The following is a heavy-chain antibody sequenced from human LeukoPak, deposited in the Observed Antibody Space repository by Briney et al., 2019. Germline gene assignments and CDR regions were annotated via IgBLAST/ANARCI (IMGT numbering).Heavy chain of an antibody. J-gene: IGHJ4*02. CDR2: ISTDGNNE. Sequence: GGSLRVSCAASGFSFTMYGIHWVRQSPGKGLEWVAVISTDGNNEYYAKSVKGRFTISRDNSKNTLYLQMNSLRAEDTAVYYCAKDHGPAAISVDTAMVTVPYYWGQGTLVTVSS. CDR3: AKDHGPAAISVDTAMVTVPYY. D-gene: IGHD5-18*01. CDR1: GFSFTMYG. V-gene: IGHV3-30*18.